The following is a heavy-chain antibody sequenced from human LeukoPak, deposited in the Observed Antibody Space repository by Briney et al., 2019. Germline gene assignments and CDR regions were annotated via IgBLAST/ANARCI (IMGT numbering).Heavy chain of an antibody. CDR2: IYYSGST. CDR1: GGSISSSSYY. D-gene: IGHD6-19*01. Sequence: PSETLSLTCTVSGGSISSSSYYWGWIRQPPGKGLEWIGNIYYSGSTYYNPSLKSRVTISVDTSKNQFSLKLSSVTAADTAVYYCARSTDSSGWYDYWGQGTLVTVSS. J-gene: IGHJ4*02. CDR3: ARSTDSSGWYDY. V-gene: IGHV4-39*07.